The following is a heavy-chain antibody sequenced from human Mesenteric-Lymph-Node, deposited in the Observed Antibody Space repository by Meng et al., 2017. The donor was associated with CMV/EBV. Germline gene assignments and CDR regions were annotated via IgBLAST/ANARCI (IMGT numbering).Heavy chain of an antibody. V-gene: IGHV3-21*01. J-gene: IGHJ6*02. CDR2: ISSSSSYI. CDR3: ARGKEEDYYYYGMDV. Sequence: ETLSLTCAASGFTFSSYSMNWVRQAPGKGLEWVSSISSSSSYIYYADSVKGRFTISRDNAKNSLYLQMNSLRAEDTAVYYCARGKEEDYYYYGMDVWGQGTTVTVSS. CDR1: GFTFSSYS.